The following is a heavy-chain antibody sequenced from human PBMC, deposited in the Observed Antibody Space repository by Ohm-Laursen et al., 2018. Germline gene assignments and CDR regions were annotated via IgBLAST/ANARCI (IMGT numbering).Heavy chain of an antibody. CDR1: GYTFTGYY. Sequence: GSSVKVSCKASGYTFTGYYMHWVRQAPGQGLEWMGWINPNSGGTNYAQKFQGRVTMTRDTSISTAYMELSRLRSDDTAVYYCARFYDFWSGFTSDWGQGTLVTVSS. V-gene: IGHV1-2*02. CDR2: INPNSGGT. D-gene: IGHD3-3*01. CDR3: ARFYDFWSGFTSD. J-gene: IGHJ4*02.